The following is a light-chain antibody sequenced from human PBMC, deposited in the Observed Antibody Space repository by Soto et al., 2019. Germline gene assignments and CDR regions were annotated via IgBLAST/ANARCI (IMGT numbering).Light chain of an antibody. CDR3: QHYGSAPYT. Sequence: EIVLTQSPGTLYLSPGERVTLSCRASETVISSYLAWYQQKPGQAPRLLIYGASSRAAGIPDRFSGSGSGTDFTLTINRLQPDDFAVYYSQHYGSAPYTFGQGTKLEIK. V-gene: IGKV3-20*01. J-gene: IGKJ2*01. CDR1: ETVISSY. CDR2: GAS.